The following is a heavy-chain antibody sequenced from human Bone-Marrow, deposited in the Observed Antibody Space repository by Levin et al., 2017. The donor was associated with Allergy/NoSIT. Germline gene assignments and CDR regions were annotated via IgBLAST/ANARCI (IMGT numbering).Heavy chain of an antibody. V-gene: IGHV4-39*01. CDR3: ARGPGFSSGYYDY. CDR2: LHPSGST. Sequence: SETLSLTCTVSGGSISSGSDYWGWIRQPPGKGLEWIGSLHPSGSTYYKSSLKGRVTISVDTSKKQFSLKLSSVTAADTAIYYCARGPGFSSGYYDYWGQGTLVTVSS. CDR1: GGSISSGSDY. J-gene: IGHJ4*02. D-gene: IGHD3-22*01.